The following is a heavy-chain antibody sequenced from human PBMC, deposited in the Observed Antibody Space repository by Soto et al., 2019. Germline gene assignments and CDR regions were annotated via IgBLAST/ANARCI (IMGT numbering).Heavy chain of an antibody. J-gene: IGHJ4*02. CDR3: ASLKVVRGVLYFDY. V-gene: IGHV3-21*01. CDR2: ISSSSSYI. Sequence: GGSLRLSCAASGFTFSSYSMNWVRQAPGKGLEWVSSISSSSSYIYYADSVKGRFTISRDNAKNSLYLQMKSLRAEDTAVYYCASLKVVRGVLYFDYWGQGTLVTVSS. CDR1: GFTFSSYS. D-gene: IGHD3-10*01.